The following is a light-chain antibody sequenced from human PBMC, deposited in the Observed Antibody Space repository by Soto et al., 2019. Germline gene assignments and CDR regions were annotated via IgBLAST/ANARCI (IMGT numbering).Light chain of an antibody. V-gene: IGKV3-15*01. CDR2: DAS. J-gene: IGKJ1*01. Sequence: RVMTQSPVTQSVSPGERVTLSCRASQATSNNLAWYQQKPGQAPRLLIFDASTRATGIPARFSGSGSGTEFTLTISSLQSEDFAVYYCQQANDWPPTFGQGTRV. CDR1: QATSNN. CDR3: QQANDWPPT.